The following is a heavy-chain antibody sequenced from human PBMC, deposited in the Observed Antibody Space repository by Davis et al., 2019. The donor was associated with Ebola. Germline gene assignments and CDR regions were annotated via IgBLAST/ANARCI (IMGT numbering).Heavy chain of an antibody. J-gene: IGHJ6*02. CDR1: GFTFSSYA. Sequence: GGSLRLSCAASGFTFSSYAMSWVRQAPGKGLEWVSAISGSGGSTYYADSVKGRFTISRDNSKNPLYLQMNSLRAEDTAVYYCAKGRYGSGKRGMDVWGQGTTVTVSS. CDR3: AKGRYGSGKRGMDV. CDR2: ISGSGGST. V-gene: IGHV3-23*01. D-gene: IGHD3-10*01.